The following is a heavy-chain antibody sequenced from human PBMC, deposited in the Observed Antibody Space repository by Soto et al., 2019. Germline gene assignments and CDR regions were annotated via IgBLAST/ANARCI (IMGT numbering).Heavy chain of an antibody. CDR1: GFTFSSYG. CDR2: IWYDGSNK. V-gene: IGHV3-33*01. D-gene: IGHD3-22*01. Sequence: QVQLVESGGGVVQPGRSLRLSCAASGFTFSSYGMHWVRQAPGKGLEWVAVIWYDGSNKYYADSVKGRFTISRDNYKNTLYLQMNSLRAEDTAVYYCASGYYDSSGYYGDAFDIWGQGTMVTVSS. J-gene: IGHJ3*02. CDR3: ASGYYDSSGYYGDAFDI.